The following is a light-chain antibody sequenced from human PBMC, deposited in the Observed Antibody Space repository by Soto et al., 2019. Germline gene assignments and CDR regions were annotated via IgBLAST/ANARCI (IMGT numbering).Light chain of an antibody. CDR3: QHFKSFPIT. Sequence: EIVLTQSPATLSLSPGERATLSCMASQSVSSYLAWYQQKPGQAPRLLIYDASNRATGIPARFSGSGSGTDFTLTISSLEPDDFATYYCQHFKSFPITFGQGTRLEIK. V-gene: IGKV3-11*01. CDR1: QSVSSY. J-gene: IGKJ5*01. CDR2: DAS.